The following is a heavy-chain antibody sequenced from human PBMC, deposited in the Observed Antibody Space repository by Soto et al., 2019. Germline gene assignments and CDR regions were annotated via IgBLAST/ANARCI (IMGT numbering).Heavy chain of an antibody. CDR2: ISGSGGST. CDR1: GFTFSSYA. J-gene: IGHJ4*02. CDR3: AKLLGPWFGYTDY. V-gene: IGHV3-23*01. Sequence: PGESLRLSCAASGFTFSSYAMSWVRQAPGKGLEWVSAISGSGGSTYYADSVKGRFTISRDNSKNTLYPQMNSLRAEDTAVYYCAKLLGPWFGYTDYWGQGTLVTVSS. D-gene: IGHD3-10*01.